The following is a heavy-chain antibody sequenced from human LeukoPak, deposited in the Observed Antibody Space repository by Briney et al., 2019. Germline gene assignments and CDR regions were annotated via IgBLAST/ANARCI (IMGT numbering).Heavy chain of an antibody. D-gene: IGHD2-15*01. CDR1: GYTFTSYY. J-gene: IGHJ6*03. Sequence: ASVKVSFKASGYTFTSYYMHWVRPAPGQGLEWMGIINPSGGSTSYPQKFQDRVTITRDTSTSTVYMELSSLRSEDTAVYYCARGMVVVVAGMEYYYYMDVWGKGTTVTVSS. CDR2: INPSGGST. V-gene: IGHV1-46*01. CDR3: ARGMVVVVAGMEYYYYMDV.